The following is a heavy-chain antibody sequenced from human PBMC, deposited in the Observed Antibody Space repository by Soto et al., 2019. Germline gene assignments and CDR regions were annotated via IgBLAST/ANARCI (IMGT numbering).Heavy chain of an antibody. Sequence: SGPTLVKPTQTLTLTCTFSGFSLSTSGMCVSWIRQPPGKALEWLARIDWDDDKYYSTSLKTRLTISKDTSKNQVVLTMTNMDPVDTATYYCARIPYGLTYSSSSYYYYGMDVWGQGTTVTVSS. J-gene: IGHJ6*02. CDR1: GFSLSTSGMC. D-gene: IGHD6-6*01. CDR3: ARIPYGLTYSSSSYYYYGMDV. V-gene: IGHV2-70*11. CDR2: IDWDDDK.